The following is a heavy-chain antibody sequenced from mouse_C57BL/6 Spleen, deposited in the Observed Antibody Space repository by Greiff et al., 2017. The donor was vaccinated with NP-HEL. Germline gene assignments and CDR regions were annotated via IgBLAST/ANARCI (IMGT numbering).Heavy chain of an antibody. CDR3: ARAENYDYVDAMDY. J-gene: IGHJ4*01. CDR1: GYSFTGYY. Sequence: EVQLQQSGPELVKPGASVKISCKASGYSFTGYYMHWVKQSHRNILDWIGYIYPYNGVSSYNQKFKGKATLTVDNSSSTAYMELRSLTSEDSAVYYCARAENYDYVDAMDYWGQGTSVTVSS. D-gene: IGHD2-4*01. CDR2: IYPYNGVS. V-gene: IGHV1-31*01.